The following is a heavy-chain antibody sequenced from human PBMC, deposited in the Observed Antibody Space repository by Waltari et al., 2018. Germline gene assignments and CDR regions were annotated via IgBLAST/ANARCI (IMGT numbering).Heavy chain of an antibody. Sequence: QVQLVESGGGVVQPGGSLRLSCAASGFTFSSYGMHWVRQAPGKGLGWVAFLGFEGRNKYYAESVKGRFTISRDNSKNTLYLQMNSLRAEDTAVYYCANDRAEDIVVVPAAILDYWGQGTLVTVSS. D-gene: IGHD2-2*02. J-gene: IGHJ4*02. V-gene: IGHV3-30*02. CDR2: LGFEGRNK. CDR3: ANDRAEDIVVVPAAILDY. CDR1: GFTFSSYG.